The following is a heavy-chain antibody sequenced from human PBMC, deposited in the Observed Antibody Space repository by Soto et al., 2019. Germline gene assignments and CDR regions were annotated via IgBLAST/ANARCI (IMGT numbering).Heavy chain of an antibody. J-gene: IGHJ6*02. V-gene: IGHV3-30*18. D-gene: IGHD1-7*01. Sequence: QVQLVESGGGVVQPGRSLRLSCAASGFTFSSYVMHWVRQAPGKGLEWVAVISYDGSNKYYADSVKGRFTISRDNSKNTLYLQMNSLRAEDTAVYYCAKDRHELYSYYGMDVWGQGTTVTVSS. CDR2: ISYDGSNK. CDR1: GFTFSSYV. CDR3: AKDRHELYSYYGMDV.